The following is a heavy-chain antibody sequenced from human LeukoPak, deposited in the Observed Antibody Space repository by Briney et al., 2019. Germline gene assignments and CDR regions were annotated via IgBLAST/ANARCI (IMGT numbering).Heavy chain of an antibody. CDR3: AREMGPTYYYGSGTFDY. V-gene: IGHV1-46*01. CDR1: GYTFTSYY. Sequence: VASVKVSCKASGYTFTSYYMHWVRQAPGQGLEWMGIINPSGGSTSYAQKFQGRVTMTRDMSTSTVYMELSSLRSEDTAVYYCAREMGPTYYYGSGTFDYWGQGTLVTVSS. D-gene: IGHD3-10*01. CDR2: INPSGGST. J-gene: IGHJ4*02.